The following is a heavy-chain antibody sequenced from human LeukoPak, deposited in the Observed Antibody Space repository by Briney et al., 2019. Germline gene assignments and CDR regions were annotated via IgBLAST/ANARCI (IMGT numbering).Heavy chain of an antibody. Sequence: GGSLRLSCAASGLAFSSYGMIWVGQARGQGLEWIGAMSGSCSGTYYADCVKGGLTISRDNSTNTPYPQINSLRPEHTAVCFCAKDPPKHYYDSSGYHHAFHIGAQGPMVSVFS. CDR3: AKDPPKHYYDSSGYHHAFHI. J-gene: IGHJ3*02. CDR1: GLAFSSYG. V-gene: IGHV3-23*01. CDR2: MSGSCSGT. D-gene: IGHD3-22*01.